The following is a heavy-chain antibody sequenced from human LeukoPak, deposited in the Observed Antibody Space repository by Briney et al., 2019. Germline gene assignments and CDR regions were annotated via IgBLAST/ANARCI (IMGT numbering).Heavy chain of an antibody. CDR1: GGSISSGDYY. V-gene: IGHV4-31*03. CDR3: ASRGPYGSGSYTDY. Sequence: PSETLSLTCTVSGGSISSGDYYWSWIRQHPGKGLEWIGYIYHSGSTYYNPSLKSRVTISVDTSKNQFSLELNSVAAADTAVYYCASRGPYGSGSYTDYWGQGTLVTVSS. CDR2: IYHSGST. D-gene: IGHD3-10*01. J-gene: IGHJ4*02.